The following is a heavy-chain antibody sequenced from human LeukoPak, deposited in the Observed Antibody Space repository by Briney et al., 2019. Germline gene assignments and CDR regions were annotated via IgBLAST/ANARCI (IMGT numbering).Heavy chain of an antibody. CDR3: SRGSKDTTTWSPDY. V-gene: IGHV3-13*01. D-gene: IGHD2-15*01. CDR1: GFTFSTYD. Sequence: GGSLRPSCAPSGFTFSTYDMHWARQATGKGLEWVSAISSTGNTYYPGSVRGRFTISRENAKNSLYLQMNSLRAGDTAVYYCSRGSKDTTTWSPDYWGQGTLVTVSS. CDR2: ISSTGNT. J-gene: IGHJ4*02.